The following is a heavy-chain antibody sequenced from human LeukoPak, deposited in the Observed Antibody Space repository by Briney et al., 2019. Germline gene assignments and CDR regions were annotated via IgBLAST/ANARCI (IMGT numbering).Heavy chain of an antibody. CDR3: AKDAELVGSGSYGYFDY. CDR2: ISWNSGSI. Sequence: PGGSLRLSCAASGFTFDDYAMHWVRQAPGKGLEWVSGISWNSGSIGYADSVKGRFTISRDNAKNSLYLQMNSLRAEDTALYYCAKDAELVGSGSYGYFDYWGQGTLVTVSS. J-gene: IGHJ4*02. D-gene: IGHD3-10*01. V-gene: IGHV3-9*01. CDR1: GFTFDDYA.